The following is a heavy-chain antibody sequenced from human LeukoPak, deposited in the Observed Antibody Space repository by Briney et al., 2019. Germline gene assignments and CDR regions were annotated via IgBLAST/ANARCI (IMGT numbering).Heavy chain of an antibody. Sequence: SETLSLTCTVSGGSISSGSYNWSWIRQPAGKGLEWIGRIYTSGSTNYNPSLKSRVTISVDTSKNQFSLKLSSVTAADTAVYYCAREILNVSYDSSGYYRGDAFDIWGQGTMVTVSS. J-gene: IGHJ3*02. V-gene: IGHV4-61*02. D-gene: IGHD3-22*01. CDR3: AREILNVSYDSSGYYRGDAFDI. CDR2: IYTSGST. CDR1: GGSISSGSYN.